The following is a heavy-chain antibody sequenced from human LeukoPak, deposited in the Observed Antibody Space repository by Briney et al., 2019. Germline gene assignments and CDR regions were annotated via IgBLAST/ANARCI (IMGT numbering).Heavy chain of an antibody. Sequence: GGPLRLSCAASGFTFSSYGMHWVRQAPGKGLEWVAAIWYDGSNKYYADSVKGRFTISRDNAKNSLYLQMNSLRAEDTAVYYCAAQAARFDYWGQGTLVTVSS. CDR2: IWYDGSNK. V-gene: IGHV3-33*01. CDR3: AAQAARFDY. J-gene: IGHJ4*02. CDR1: GFTFSSYG. D-gene: IGHD6-6*01.